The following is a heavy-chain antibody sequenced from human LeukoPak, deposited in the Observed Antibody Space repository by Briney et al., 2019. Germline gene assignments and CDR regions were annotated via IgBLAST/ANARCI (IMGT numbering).Heavy chain of an antibody. CDR2: INPSGGST. J-gene: IGHJ4*02. V-gene: IGHV1-46*01. D-gene: IGHD2-15*01. CDR1: GYTFTSYY. CDR3: ARLGYCSGGYCYQSDF. Sequence: GASVKVSCKASGYTFTSYYMHWVRQAPGQGLEWMGIINPSGGSTSYAQKFQGRVTMTRDTSTSTVYMELSSLRSEDTAVYYCARLGYCSGGYCYQSDFWGQGTLVTVSS.